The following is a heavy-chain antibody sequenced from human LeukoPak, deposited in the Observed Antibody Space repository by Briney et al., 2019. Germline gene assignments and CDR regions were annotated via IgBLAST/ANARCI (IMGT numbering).Heavy chain of an antibody. Sequence: PSETLSLTCTVSGGSISGYYWSRIRQPPGKGLEWIGYIFYSGSTNYNPSLKSRVTISVDTSKNQFSLKLSSVTAADTAVYYCARRIVGSGAYYYYYYMDVWGKGTTVTVSS. V-gene: IGHV4-59*01. D-gene: IGHD1-26*01. CDR3: ARRIVGSGAYYYYYYMDV. CDR1: GGSISGYY. CDR2: IFYSGST. J-gene: IGHJ6*03.